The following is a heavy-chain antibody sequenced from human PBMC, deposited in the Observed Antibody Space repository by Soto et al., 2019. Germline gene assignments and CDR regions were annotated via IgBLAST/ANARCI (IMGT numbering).Heavy chain of an antibody. CDR1: GFTFSSYA. CDR3: AKDRGLGSPVSGGLGV. Sequence: GGSLRLSCAASGFTFSSYAMSWVRQGPGKGLEWVASISSRSNQIFHADSVKGRFTISRDNAKNSVFLQMNSLRPEDTAVYYCAKDRGLGSPVSGGLGVWGQGTTVTVS. D-gene: IGHD3-10*01. CDR2: ISSRSNQI. V-gene: IGHV3-21*01. J-gene: IGHJ6*02.